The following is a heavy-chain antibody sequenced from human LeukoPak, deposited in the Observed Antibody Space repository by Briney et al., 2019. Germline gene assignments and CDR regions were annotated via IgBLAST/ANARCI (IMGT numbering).Heavy chain of an antibody. V-gene: IGHV4-34*01. J-gene: IGHJ4*02. Sequence: SETLSLTCAVYGGSFSGYYWSWIRQPPGKGLEWIGEINHRGSTNYNPSLKSRVTISVDTSKNQFSLKLSSVTAADTAVYYCARGLSIGPADYWGQGTLVTVSS. CDR3: ARGLSIGPADY. CDR2: INHRGST. CDR1: GGSFSGYY. D-gene: IGHD2-21*01.